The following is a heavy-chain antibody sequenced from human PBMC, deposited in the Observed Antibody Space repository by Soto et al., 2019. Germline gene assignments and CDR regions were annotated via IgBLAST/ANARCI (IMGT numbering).Heavy chain of an antibody. D-gene: IGHD3-10*01. J-gene: IGHJ5*01. CDR3: ARDILSGGAYPDS. V-gene: IGHV3-21*05. CDR2: ISSGSSYI. Sequence: PGGSLRLSCAASGFTFSTYTMNWVRQAPGKGLEWISFISSGSSYIYYAGSVKGRFTISRDNAKNSLFLQMNSLRADDTAVYYCARDILSGGAYPDSWGQGTKVTVSS. CDR1: GFTFSTYT.